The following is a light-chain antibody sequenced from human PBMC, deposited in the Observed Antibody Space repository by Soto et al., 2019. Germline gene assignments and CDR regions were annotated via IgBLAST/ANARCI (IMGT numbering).Light chain of an antibody. CDR2: EVS. CDR1: SSDVGGYNY. J-gene: IGLJ1*01. CDR3: ISYAGSNLLYV. Sequence: QSVLTQPPSASGSPGQSVTISCTGTSSDVGGYNYVSWYQQHPGKAPKPMIYEVSKRPSGVPDRFSGSKSGNTASLTVSGLQAEDEADYYCISYAGSNLLYVFGTGTKVTVL. V-gene: IGLV2-8*01.